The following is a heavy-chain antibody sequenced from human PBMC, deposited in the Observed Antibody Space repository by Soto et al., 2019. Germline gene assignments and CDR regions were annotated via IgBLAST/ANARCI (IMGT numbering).Heavy chain of an antibody. CDR3: AKDPLGYCSSTSCSYHFDY. CDR1: GFTFPKYA. J-gene: IGHJ4*02. V-gene: IGHV3-23*01. Sequence: GGSLRLSCAASGFTFPKYAMMWIRQAPGKGLEWISGILGSGGTYHADSVMGRFTISKDNSRNTLYLQMNSLRAEDTAVYYCAKDPLGYCSSTSCSYHFDYWGQGTLVTVSS. CDR2: ILGSGGT. D-gene: IGHD2-2*01.